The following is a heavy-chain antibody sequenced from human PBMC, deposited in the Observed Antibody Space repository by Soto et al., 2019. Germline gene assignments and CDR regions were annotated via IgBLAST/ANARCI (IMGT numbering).Heavy chain of an antibody. CDR2: VSGSDVST. D-gene: IGHD3-10*01. Sequence: GGSLRLSCAASGFTFSSYSMNWVRQAPGKGLEWVSTVSGSDVSTFYADSVKGRFTISRDNSKNTLYLQMNSLRAEDTAVYFCAKRDSGSGSSPPVIDCWGQGTLVTVSS. V-gene: IGHV3-23*01. CDR1: GFTFSSYS. CDR3: AKRDSGSGSSPPVIDC. J-gene: IGHJ4*02.